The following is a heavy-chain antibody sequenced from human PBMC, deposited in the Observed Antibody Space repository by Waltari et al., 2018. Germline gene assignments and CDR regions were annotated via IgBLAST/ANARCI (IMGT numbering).Heavy chain of an antibody. CDR3: AKDRCTNGVCWDDY. D-gene: IGHD2-8*01. CDR2: ISGSAINT. CDR1: GFTFSSYA. J-gene: IGHJ4*02. Sequence: EVQVLESGGGLVQPGGSLRLSCAASGFTFSSYAMSWVRQAPGKGLEWISSISGSAINTYYADSAKGRFTISRDNSKNTLYLQMNSLRADDTAVYYCAKDRCTNGVCWDDYWGQGTLVTVSS. V-gene: IGHV3-23*01.